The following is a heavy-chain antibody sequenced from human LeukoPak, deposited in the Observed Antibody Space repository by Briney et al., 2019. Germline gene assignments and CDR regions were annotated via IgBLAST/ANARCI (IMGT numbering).Heavy chain of an antibody. CDR1: GFTFSSYA. CDR2: ISGSGGST. CDR3: AKVRMITFGGVIGFDY. Sequence: PGGSLRLSCAASGFTFSSYAMSWVRQAPGKGLEWVSAISGSGGSTYYADSVKGRFTISRDNSKNTLYLQMNSLRAEDTAVYYCAKVRMITFGGVIGFDYWGQGTLVTVSS. J-gene: IGHJ4*02. V-gene: IGHV3-23*01. D-gene: IGHD3-16*02.